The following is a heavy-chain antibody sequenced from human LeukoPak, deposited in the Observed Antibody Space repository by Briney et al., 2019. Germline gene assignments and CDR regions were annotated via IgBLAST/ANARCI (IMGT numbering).Heavy chain of an antibody. Sequence: SETLSLTCTVSGGSISSHYWSWIRQLPGKGLEWIGYIYYSGSTNYNPSLKSRVTISVDTSKNQFSLKLSSVTAADTAVYYCAREGYGGYYYMDVWGKGTTVTVSS. CDR2: IYYSGST. CDR3: AREGYGGYYYMDV. D-gene: IGHD4-23*01. V-gene: IGHV4-59*11. CDR1: GGSISSHY. J-gene: IGHJ6*03.